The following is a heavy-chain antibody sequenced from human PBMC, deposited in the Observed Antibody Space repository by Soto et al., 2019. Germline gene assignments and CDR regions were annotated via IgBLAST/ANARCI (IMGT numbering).Heavy chain of an antibody. J-gene: IGHJ5*02. D-gene: IGHD3-16*01. CDR1: GYTFTNYD. V-gene: IGHV1-8*01. CDR3: ARGRFRRTWFDP. CDR2: MNPDSGNT. Sequence: QVQLVQSGAEVKKPGASVKVSCKASGYTFTNYDIHCVRQATGQGLEWMGWMNPDSGNTGQSKQFQGRVTMTRDTSISTAYMEMSSLRFEDTAVYYCARGRFRRTWFDPWGQGTLVTVSS.